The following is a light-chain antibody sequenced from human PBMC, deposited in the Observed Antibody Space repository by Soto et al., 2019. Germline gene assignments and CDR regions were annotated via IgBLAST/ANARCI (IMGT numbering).Light chain of an antibody. CDR2: GAS. CDR1: QSVSSN. Sequence: EIVMTQSPATLSVSPGERATLSCRASQSVSSNLAWYQQKPGQAPRLLIYGASTRATGIPARFSGSRSGTEFTLTISSLQSEDFAVYYCQQYNNWPSWTFGQGPKVDI. V-gene: IGKV3-15*01. J-gene: IGKJ1*01. CDR3: QQYNNWPSWT.